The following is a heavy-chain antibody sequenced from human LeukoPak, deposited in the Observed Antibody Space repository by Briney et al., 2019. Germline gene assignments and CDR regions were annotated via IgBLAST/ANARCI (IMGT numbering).Heavy chain of an antibody. CDR2: TYYTSKWYN. J-gene: IGHJ4*02. Sequence: SQTLSLTCAISGVSFSDNSAAWNSIRQSPSRGLEWLGRTYYTSKWYNDYAVSVKSRITINPDTSKNKVSLQLNSVTPEDTAVYYCARVVWTTVGYWGQGTLVTVSS. D-gene: IGHD4-23*01. CDR3: ARVVWTTVGY. V-gene: IGHV6-1*01. CDR1: GVSFSDNSAA.